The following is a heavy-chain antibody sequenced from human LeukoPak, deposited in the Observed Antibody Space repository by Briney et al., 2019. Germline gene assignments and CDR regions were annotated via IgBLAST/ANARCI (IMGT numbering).Heavy chain of an antibody. V-gene: IGHV3-33*06. CDR3: AKDPNYGSGSYYGY. Sequence: PGRSLRLSCAASGVTFSSYGMHWVRQAPGKGLEWVAVIWYDGSNKYYADSVKGRFTISRDNSKNTLYLQMNSLRAEDTAVYYCAKDPNYGSGSYYGYWGQGTLVTVSS. D-gene: IGHD3-10*01. J-gene: IGHJ4*02. CDR1: GVTFSSYG. CDR2: IWYDGSNK.